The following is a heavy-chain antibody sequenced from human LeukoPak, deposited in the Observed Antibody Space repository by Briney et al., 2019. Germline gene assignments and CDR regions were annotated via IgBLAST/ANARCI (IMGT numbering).Heavy chain of an antibody. CDR3: ARGGGIIPRNYYYYYGMDV. CDR1: GGSIKSNNW. V-gene: IGHV4-4*02. J-gene: IGHJ6*02. CDR2: IYHSGST. Sequence: KPSETLSLTCAVSGGSIKSNNWWSWVRQPPGKGLEWIGEIYHSGSTNYNPSLESRVTVSVDKSKNQFSLDLSSVTAADTAVYYCARGGGIIPRNYYYYYGMDVWGQGTTVTVSS. D-gene: IGHD1-26*01.